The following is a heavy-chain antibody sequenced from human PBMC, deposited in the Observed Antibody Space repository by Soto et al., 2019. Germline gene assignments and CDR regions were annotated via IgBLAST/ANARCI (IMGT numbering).Heavy chain of an antibody. D-gene: IGHD3-9*01. CDR3: ARVVYDILTGYYNSDNWFDP. J-gene: IGHJ5*02. CDR1: GGSISSSNW. V-gene: IGHV4-4*02. CDR2: IYHSGST. Sequence: LSLTCAVSGGSISSSNWWSWVRQPPGKGLEWIGEIYHSGSTNYNPSLKSRVTISVDKSKNQFSLKLSSVTAADTAVYYCARVVYDILTGYYNSDNWFDPWGQGTLVTVSA.